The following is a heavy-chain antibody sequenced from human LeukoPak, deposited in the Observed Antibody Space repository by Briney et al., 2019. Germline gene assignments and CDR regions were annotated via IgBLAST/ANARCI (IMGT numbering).Heavy chain of an antibody. CDR1: GFTFSSYA. CDR3: ARDQSYDFWSAYPREYFDY. D-gene: IGHD3-3*01. J-gene: IGHJ4*02. V-gene: IGHV3-23*01. CDR2: ISGSGGST. Sequence: PGGSLRLSCAASGFTFSSYAMSWVRQAPGKGLEWVSAISGSGGSTSYAQKFQGRVTMTRDTPISTAYMELSRLRSDDTAVYYCARDQSYDFWSAYPREYFDYWGQGTLVTVSS.